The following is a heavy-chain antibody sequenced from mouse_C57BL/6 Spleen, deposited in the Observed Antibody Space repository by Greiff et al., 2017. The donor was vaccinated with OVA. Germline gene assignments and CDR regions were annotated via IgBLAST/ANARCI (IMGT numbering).Heavy chain of an antibody. V-gene: IGHV2-9-1*01. Sequence: VKLMESGPGLVAPSQSLSITCTVSGFSLTSYAISWVRQPPGKGLEWLGVIWTGGGTNYNSALKSRLSISKDNSKSQVFLKMNSLQTDDTARYYCARARIREDYAMDYWGQGTSFTVSS. CDR3: ARARIREDYAMDY. CDR2: IWTGGGT. CDR1: GFSLTSYA. D-gene: IGHD1-1*01. J-gene: IGHJ4*01.